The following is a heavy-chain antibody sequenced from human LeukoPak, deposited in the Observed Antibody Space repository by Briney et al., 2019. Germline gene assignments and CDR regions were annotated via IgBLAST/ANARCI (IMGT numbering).Heavy chain of an antibody. CDR2: ISGSGGST. CDR1: GFTFSSYA. Sequence: GGSLRLSCAASGFTFSSYAMSWVRQAPGKGLEWVSAISGSGGSTYYADSVKGRFTISRDNSKNTLYLQMNSLRAEDTAVYYCARVIDYDSSGYYLGYWGQGTRVTVSS. J-gene: IGHJ4*02. V-gene: IGHV3-23*01. D-gene: IGHD3-22*01. CDR3: ARVIDYDSSGYYLGY.